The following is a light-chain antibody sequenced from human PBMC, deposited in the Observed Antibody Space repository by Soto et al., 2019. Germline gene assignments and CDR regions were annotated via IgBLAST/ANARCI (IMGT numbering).Light chain of an antibody. CDR3: SSYTSSSTQV. Sequence: QSWMTQPTSVSGSPVHSITISCTGTSIDVGGYNYVAWYQQHPGKAPKLMIYEVSNRPSGVSNRFSGSKSGNTASLTISGLQAEDEADYYCSSYTSSSTQVFGTGTKVTV. CDR1: SIDVGGYNY. CDR2: EVS. J-gene: IGLJ1*01. V-gene: IGLV2-14*01.